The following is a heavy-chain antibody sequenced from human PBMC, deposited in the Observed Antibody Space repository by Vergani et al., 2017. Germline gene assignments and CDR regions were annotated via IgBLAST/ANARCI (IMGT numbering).Heavy chain of an antibody. CDR1: GFNVGHYW. CDR3: ARDGAGTIDFDY. D-gene: IGHD1-26*01. Sequence: EVQLVESGGDFVQPGGSLTLSCAASGFNVGHYWMSWVRQGPGKGLEWVSRVGFDGSDTVYADSVKGRFTISKDSAMNTVHLQMTNVRAEDTAVYFCARDGAGTIDFDYWGPGILVTVSS. CDR2: VGFDGSDT. V-gene: IGHV3-74*01. J-gene: IGHJ4*02.